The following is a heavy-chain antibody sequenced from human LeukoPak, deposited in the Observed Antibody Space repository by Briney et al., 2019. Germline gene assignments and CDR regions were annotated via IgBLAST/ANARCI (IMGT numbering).Heavy chain of an antibody. J-gene: IGHJ4*02. CDR1: GFTVSSNY. CDR2: ISGSGGST. V-gene: IGHV3-23*01. CDR3: AKGGQLWYHANFDY. D-gene: IGHD5-18*01. Sequence: GGSLRLSCAASGFTVSSNYMSWVRQAPGKGLEWVSAISGSGGSTYYADSVKGRFTISRDNSKNTLYLQMNSLRAEDTAVYYCAKGGQLWYHANFDYWGQGTLVTVSS.